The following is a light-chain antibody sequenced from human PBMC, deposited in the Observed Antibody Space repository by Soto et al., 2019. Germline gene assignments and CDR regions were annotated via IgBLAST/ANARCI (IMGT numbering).Light chain of an antibody. CDR3: HHLAGT. CDR2: SAS. V-gene: IGKV1-9*01. J-gene: IGKJ2*01. Sequence: QLTQSPSSLSASIGDRVTITCRASQDITNYLAWYQQQPGKAPKLLVYSASTLHSGVPTRFSGSGSGTEFILTIGRLQPEDFATYYCHHLAGTFGQGNKLEMK. CDR1: QDITNY.